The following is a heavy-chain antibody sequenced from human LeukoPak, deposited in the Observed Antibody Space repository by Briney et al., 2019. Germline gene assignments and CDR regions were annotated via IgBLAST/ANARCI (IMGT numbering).Heavy chain of an antibody. J-gene: IGHJ4*02. D-gene: IGHD6-13*01. CDR1: GFTFSSYA. Sequence: GGSLRLSCAASGFTFSSYAMSWVRQAPGKGLEWVSAISGSGGSTYYADSVKGRFTISRDNAKNSLYLQMNSLRAEDTALYYCAKDTDGTFDYWGQGTLVTVSS. CDR3: AKDTDGTFDY. CDR2: ISGSGGST. V-gene: IGHV3-23*01.